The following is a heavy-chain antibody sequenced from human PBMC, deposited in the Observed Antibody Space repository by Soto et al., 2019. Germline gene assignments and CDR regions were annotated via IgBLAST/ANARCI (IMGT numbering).Heavy chain of an antibody. D-gene: IGHD6-13*01. CDR3: ARYRREAVAGYTLDN. J-gene: IGHJ4*02. CDR1: GGSISSNY. Sequence: PSETLSLTCTVSGGSISSNYWTWIRQPPGKGLEWIGYVYNSGSANYNPSLKSRVTISEDTSKSRFSLKVNSMTAADTAVYYCARYRREAVAGYTLDNWGQGILVPVSS. V-gene: IGHV4-59*01. CDR2: VYNSGSA.